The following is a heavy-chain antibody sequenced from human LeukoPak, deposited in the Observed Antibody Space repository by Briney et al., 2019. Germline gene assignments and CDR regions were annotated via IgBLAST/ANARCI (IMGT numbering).Heavy chain of an antibody. V-gene: IGHV3-11*04. Sequence: GGSLRLSCSASGFTFSDYYMCWIRQAPGKGLEWISCISSSGGTTYYAESVKGRFTISRDSDKKSVFLQMNTLSADDTAVYYCARMGRDVYNFCFDYWDQGTLVTVSS. CDR3: ARMGRDVYNFCFDY. CDR2: ISSSGGTT. J-gene: IGHJ4*02. CDR1: GFTFSDYY. D-gene: IGHD5-24*01.